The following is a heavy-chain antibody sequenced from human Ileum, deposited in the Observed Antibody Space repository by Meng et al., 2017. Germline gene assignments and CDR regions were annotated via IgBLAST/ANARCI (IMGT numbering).Heavy chain of an antibody. J-gene: IGHJ4*02. D-gene: IGHD4-17*01. CDR2: ISGSGGST. V-gene: IGHV3-23*01. CDR1: GFTFSSYA. Sequence: GGSLRLSCAASGFTFSSYAMSWVRQAPGKGLEWVSAISGSGGSTYYADSVKGRFTISRDNSKNTLYLQMNSLRAEDTAVYYCAKDSRPGYYGDFTLLDYWGQGTLVTVSS. CDR3: AKDSRPGYYGDFTLLDY.